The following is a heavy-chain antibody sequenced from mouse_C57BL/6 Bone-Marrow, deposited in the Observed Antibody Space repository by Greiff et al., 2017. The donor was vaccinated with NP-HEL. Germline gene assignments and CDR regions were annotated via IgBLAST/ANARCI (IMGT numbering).Heavy chain of an antibody. J-gene: IGHJ3*01. V-gene: IGHV1-63*01. CDR1: GYTFTNYW. CDR3: ARNGNYAWFAY. CDR2: IYPGGGYT. D-gene: IGHD2-1*01. Sequence: VQLQESGAELVRPGTSVKMSCKASGYTFTNYWIGWAKQRPGHGLEWIGDIYPGGGYTNYNEKFKGKATLTADKSSSTAYMQFSSLTSEDSAIYYCARNGNYAWFAYWGQGTLVTVSA.